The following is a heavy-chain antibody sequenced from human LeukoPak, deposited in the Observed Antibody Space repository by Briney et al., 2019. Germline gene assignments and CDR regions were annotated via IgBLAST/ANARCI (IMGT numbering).Heavy chain of an antibody. CDR3: ARAIYSGSFDY. V-gene: IGHV1-18*01. Sequence: GASVKVSCKASGYTFTSYGISWVRQAPGQGLEGMGWISAYNGNTNYAQKLQGRVAMTTDTSTSTAYLELRTLRSDDTAFYYCARAIYSGSFDYWGQGTLVSVSS. J-gene: IGHJ4*02. CDR2: ISAYNGNT. D-gene: IGHD2-15*01. CDR1: GYTFTSYG.